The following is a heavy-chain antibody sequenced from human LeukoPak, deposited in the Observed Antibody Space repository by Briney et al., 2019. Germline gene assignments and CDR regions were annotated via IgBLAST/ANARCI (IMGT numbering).Heavy chain of an antibody. Sequence: GGSLRLSCAASGFAFDYYAMNWVRQAPGKGLEWISYISGGGDNIQYADSVKGRFTISRDNTKNSLHLQMNSLRVEDTAMYYCARMIGGASGDFDNWGQGTLVTVSS. CDR3: ARMIGGASGDFDN. CDR2: ISGGGDNI. D-gene: IGHD2-21*01. CDR1: GFAFDYYA. V-gene: IGHV3-48*01. J-gene: IGHJ4*02.